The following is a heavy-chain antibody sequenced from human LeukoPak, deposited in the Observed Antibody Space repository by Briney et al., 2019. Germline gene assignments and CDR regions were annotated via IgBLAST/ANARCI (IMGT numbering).Heavy chain of an antibody. D-gene: IGHD3-16*01. CDR3: ARDPGVITFGGVISPHFDY. J-gene: IGHJ4*02. Sequence: GGSLRLSCAASGFTFSSYAMHWVRQAPGKGLEWVAVISYDGSNKYYADSVKGRFTISRDNSKNTLYLQMNSLRAEDTAVYYCARDPGVITFGGVISPHFDYWGQGTLVTVSS. V-gene: IGHV3-30-3*01. CDR1: GFTFSSYA. CDR2: ISYDGSNK.